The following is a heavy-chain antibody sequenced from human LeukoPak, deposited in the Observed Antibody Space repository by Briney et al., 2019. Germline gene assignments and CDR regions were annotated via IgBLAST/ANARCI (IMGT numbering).Heavy chain of an antibody. Sequence: PSETLSLTCTVSGGSISSYYWSWIRQPPGKGLEWIGYIYYSGSTNYNPSLKSRVTISVDTSKNQFSLKLSSVTAADTAVYYCARVGAPHIFYFDYWGQGTLVTVSS. J-gene: IGHJ4*02. CDR1: GGSISSYY. CDR3: ARVGAPHIFYFDY. V-gene: IGHV4-59*01. CDR2: IYYSGST.